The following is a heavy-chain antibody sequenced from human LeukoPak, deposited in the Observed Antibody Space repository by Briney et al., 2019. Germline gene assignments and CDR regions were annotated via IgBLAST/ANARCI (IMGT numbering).Heavy chain of an antibody. CDR3: ARDQRIAVAGTLGYWYFDL. CDR1: GDSVSSNSAA. J-gene: IGHJ2*01. CDR2: TYYRSKWYN. V-gene: IGHV6-1*01. D-gene: IGHD6-19*01. Sequence: SQTLSLTCAISGDSVSSNSAAWTWIRQSPSRGLEWLGRTYYRSKWYNDYAVSVKSRITINPDTSKNQFSLQLNSVTPEDTAVYYCARDQRIAVAGTLGYWYFDLWGRGTLVTVSS.